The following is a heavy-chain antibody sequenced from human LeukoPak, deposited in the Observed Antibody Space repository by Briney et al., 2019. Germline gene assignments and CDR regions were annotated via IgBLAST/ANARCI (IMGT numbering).Heavy chain of an antibody. CDR2: FALEDGEK. CDR1: GYTLSDLS. J-gene: IGHJ4*02. Sequence: ASVKVSCKVSGYTLSDLSMHWVRQAPGKGLEWMGSFALEDGEKVYAQKFQGRVTMTEDTSTDTAYMVLSSLRSEDTAVYYCATAFAGNLVDDWGQGTLVTVSS. D-gene: IGHD1-14*01. V-gene: IGHV1-24*01. CDR3: ATAFAGNLVDD.